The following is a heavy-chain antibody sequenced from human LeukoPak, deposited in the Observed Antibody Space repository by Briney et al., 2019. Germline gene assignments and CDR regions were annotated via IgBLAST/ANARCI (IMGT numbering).Heavy chain of an antibody. CDR2: IYPGDSDT. Sequence: GESLEISCKSSGYTFASHWIDWVRQTPEKGLEWMRMIYPGDSDTRYSPSFQGQVTISADRSISTAFLEWSGLKASDTATYYCTRSMVATKPWGFDVWGQRTTVAVTS. CDR1: GYTFASHW. J-gene: IGHJ6*02. D-gene: IGHD5-24*01. CDR3: TRSMVATKPWGFDV. V-gene: IGHV5-51*01.